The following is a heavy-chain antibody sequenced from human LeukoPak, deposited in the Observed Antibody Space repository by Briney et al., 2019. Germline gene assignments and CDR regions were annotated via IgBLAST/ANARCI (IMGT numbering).Heavy chain of an antibody. CDR1: GGSISSGGYY. CDR2: IYYSGST. CDR3: ARGVNYDYGDYGWFDP. Sequence: TLSLTCTVSGGSISSGGYYWSWIRQHPGKGLERIGYIYYSGSTYYNPSLKSRVTISVDTSKNQFSLKLSSVTAADTAVYYCARGVNYDYGDYGWFDPWGQGTLVTVSS. V-gene: IGHV4-30-4*08. D-gene: IGHD4-17*01. J-gene: IGHJ5*02.